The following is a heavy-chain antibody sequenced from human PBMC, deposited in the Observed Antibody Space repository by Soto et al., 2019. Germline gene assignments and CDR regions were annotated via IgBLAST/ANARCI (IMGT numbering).Heavy chain of an antibody. V-gene: IGHV5-51*01. CDR3: GRLDYIGTAVNIPTGPFDS. D-gene: IGHD1-1*01. J-gene: IGHJ4*02. CDR2: IFPGDFDT. Sequence: GESLKISCKGFGYTFTAYWIGWVRQMPGKGLEWMGVIFPGDFDTRYSPSFEGQVTISADKSSSTAYLHWSSLKASDTAMYYCGRLDYIGTAVNIPTGPFDSWGQGTLVTVSS. CDR1: GYTFTAYW.